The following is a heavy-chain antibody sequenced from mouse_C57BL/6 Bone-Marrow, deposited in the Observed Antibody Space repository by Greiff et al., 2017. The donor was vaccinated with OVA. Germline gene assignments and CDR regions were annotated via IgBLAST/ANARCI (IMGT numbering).Heavy chain of an antibody. CDR1: GFTFSDYG. CDR3: ARLFAY. CDR2: ISSGSSTI. Sequence: EVMLVESGGGLVKPGGSLKLSCAASGFTFSDYGIHWVRQAPEKGLEWVAYISSGSSTIYYADTVKGRFTISRDNAKNTLFLQMTSLRSEDTAMYYCARLFAYWGQGTLVTVSA. J-gene: IGHJ3*01. V-gene: IGHV5-17*01.